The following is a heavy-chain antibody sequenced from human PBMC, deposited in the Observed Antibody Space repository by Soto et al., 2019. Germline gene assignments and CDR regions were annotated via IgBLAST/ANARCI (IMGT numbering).Heavy chain of an antibody. D-gene: IGHD5-18*01. V-gene: IGHV4-31*03. CDR1: GGSISSGGYY. J-gene: IGHJ4*02. CDR3: ARATTTHLWRFFDY. Sequence: SETLSLTCTVSGGSISSGGYYWSWIRQHPGKGLEWIGYIQDSGSTYYNPSLKSRVTVLVDTSKNQFFLKLRSVSAADTAVYYCARATTTHLWRFFDYWGQGTLVTVSS. CDR2: IQDSGST.